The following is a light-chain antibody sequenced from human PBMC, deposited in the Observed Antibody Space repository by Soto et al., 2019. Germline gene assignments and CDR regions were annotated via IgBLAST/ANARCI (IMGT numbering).Light chain of an antibody. Sequence: EIVLTQSPCTLSLYPGERATLSCRASQSVSSNYFAWYQQKPGQAPRLLIYGVSSRATGIPDRFSGSGSGTDFTLTISRLEPEDFAVYYCEQYGSSPRTFGQGTKMDIK. V-gene: IGKV3-20*01. J-gene: IGKJ1*01. CDR3: EQYGSSPRT. CDR1: QSVSSNY. CDR2: GVS.